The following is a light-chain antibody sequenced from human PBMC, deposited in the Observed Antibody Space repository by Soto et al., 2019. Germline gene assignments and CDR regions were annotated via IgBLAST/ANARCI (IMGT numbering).Light chain of an antibody. V-gene: IGKV2-30*01. Sequence: DVVMTQNQLSLPVTLGQPAAICCRSTQALVYSDGDTYLNWCQQRPGQSPRRLIYKVSNRDSGVPDRFSGSGSGTDFTLKISCVEAEDVAGDYCMQGTGRPKTSGQGTKVDIK. CDR3: MQGTGRPKT. J-gene: IGKJ1*01. CDR2: KVS. CDR1: QALVYSDGDTY.